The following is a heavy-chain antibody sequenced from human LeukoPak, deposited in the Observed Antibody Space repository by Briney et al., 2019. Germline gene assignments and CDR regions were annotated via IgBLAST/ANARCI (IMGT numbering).Heavy chain of an antibody. D-gene: IGHD3-22*01. J-gene: IGHJ6*03. Sequence: SETLSLTCAVSGGSISSYYRSWIRQPPGKGLEWIGYIYYSGSTNYNPSLKSRVTISVDTSKNQFSLKLNSVTAADTAVYYCARSGYYYDSSGYHLGYMDVWGKGTTVTVSS. CDR2: IYYSGST. CDR1: GGSISSYY. V-gene: IGHV4-59*01. CDR3: ARSGYYYDSSGYHLGYMDV.